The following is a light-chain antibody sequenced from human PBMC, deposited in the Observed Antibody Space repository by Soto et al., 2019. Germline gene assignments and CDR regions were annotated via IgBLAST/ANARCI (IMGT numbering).Light chain of an antibody. CDR3: QQYTNWPQT. J-gene: IGKJ1*01. CDR1: QSVATN. V-gene: IGKV3-15*01. CDR2: GAS. Sequence: EAVLTQSPATLSVSPGERATLSCRASQSVATNLAWYQQRPGQAPRLLIYGASKRAIGLPARFSGSGSGTEFTLTITSLQSEDFAVYYCQQYTNWPQTSGHGTQVDIK.